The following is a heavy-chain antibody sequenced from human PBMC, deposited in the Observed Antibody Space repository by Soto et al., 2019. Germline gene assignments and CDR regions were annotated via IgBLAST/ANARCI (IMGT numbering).Heavy chain of an antibody. CDR2: ISWDGDST. D-gene: IGHD6-19*01. Sequence: PGGSLRLSCAASGFTFDDYSMHWVRQAPGKGLEWVSLISWDGDSTYYADSVKGRFTISRDNSKNSLYLQMNSLRTEDTALYYCAKASGWYYFDDWGRRTLVTVSS. CDR1: GFTFDDYS. V-gene: IGHV3-43*01. J-gene: IGHJ4*02. CDR3: AKASGWYYFDD.